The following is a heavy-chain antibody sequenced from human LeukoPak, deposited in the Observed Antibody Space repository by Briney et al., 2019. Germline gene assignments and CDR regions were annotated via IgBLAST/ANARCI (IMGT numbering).Heavy chain of an antibody. CDR2: ISYDGSNK. D-gene: IGHD6-19*01. CDR1: GFTFSSYA. Sequence: GGSLRLSWAASGFTFSSYAMHWVRQAPGKGLEWVAVISYDGSNKYYADSVKGRFTISGDNSKNTLYLQMNSLRAEDTAVYYCARVNHPEHSSASSVDYWGQGTLVTVSS. CDR3: ARVNHPEHSSASSVDY. J-gene: IGHJ4*02. V-gene: IGHV3-30-3*01.